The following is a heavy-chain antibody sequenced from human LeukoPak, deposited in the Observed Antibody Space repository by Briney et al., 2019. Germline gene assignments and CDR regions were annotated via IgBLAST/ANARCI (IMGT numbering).Heavy chain of an antibody. J-gene: IGHJ5*02. CDR3: ARHGNAGTSPSWFVP. V-gene: IGHV5-10-1*01. CDR2: IDPSDSYT. Sequence: GASLKISCKGSGYPFTSYWISWVRRMPGEGLEWMGSIDPSDSYTNYSPSFQGHVTISGDKSISTAYLQWSSLKASDTAMYYCARHGNAGTSPSWFVPWGQGTLVTVSS. D-gene: IGHD2-2*01. CDR1: GYPFTSYW.